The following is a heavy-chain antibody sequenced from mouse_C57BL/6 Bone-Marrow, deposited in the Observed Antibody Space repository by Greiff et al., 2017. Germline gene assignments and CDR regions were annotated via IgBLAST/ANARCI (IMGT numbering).Heavy chain of an antibody. CDR2: IRLKSDNYAT. CDR3: TGRGNYGDY. CDR1: GFTFSNYW. Sequence: EVQVEESGGGLVQPGGSMKLSCVASGFTFSNYWMNWVRQSPEKGLEWVAQIRLKSDNYATNYAETVKGRFTISRDDSKSSVYLQMNNLRAEDTGIYYCTGRGNYGDYGGQGTTLTVSS. J-gene: IGHJ2*01. V-gene: IGHV6-3*01.